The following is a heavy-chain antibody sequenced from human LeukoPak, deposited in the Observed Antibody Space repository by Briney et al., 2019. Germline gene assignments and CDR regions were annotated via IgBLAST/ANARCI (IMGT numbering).Heavy chain of an antibody. J-gene: IGHJ4*02. Sequence: GGSLRLACSASGFTFRSYAMHCVREAPGKGLEHVSAVSGNGDSTYYADSVEGRFTISRDNSKNTLYLQMSSLRAEDTAVYYCVKDLGGGMIRGVLSWGQGTLVTVSS. CDR2: VSGNGDST. CDR1: GFTFRSYA. D-gene: IGHD3-10*01. V-gene: IGHV3-64D*06. CDR3: VKDLGGGMIRGVLS.